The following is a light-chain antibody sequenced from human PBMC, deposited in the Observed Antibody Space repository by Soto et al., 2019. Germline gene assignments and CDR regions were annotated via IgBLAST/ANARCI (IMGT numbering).Light chain of an antibody. CDR1: SSNIENNY. Sequence: QSVLTQPXSVSAAPGQTVTISCSGGSSNIENNYVSWYQHFPGTAPKLLIYEDNNRPSGIPDRFSGSKSGTSXXXXITGLQXGDEADYYCVTWDGNLSAGVFGGGTXXTVL. CDR2: EDN. V-gene: IGLV1-51*02. CDR3: VTWDGNLSAGV. J-gene: IGLJ2*01.